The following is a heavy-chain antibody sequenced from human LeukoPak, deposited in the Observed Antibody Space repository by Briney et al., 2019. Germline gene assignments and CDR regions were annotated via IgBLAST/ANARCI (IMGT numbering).Heavy chain of an antibody. CDR2: IIPIFGTA. J-gene: IGHJ1*01. CDR3: ARGDHRKGYSYGFLGEYFQH. CDR1: GGTFSSYA. Sequence: GASVKVSCKASGGTFSSYAISWVRQAPGQGLECMGGIIPIFGTANYAQKFQGRVTITADESTSTAYMELSSLRSEDTAVYYCARGDHRKGYSYGFLGEYFQHWGQGTLVTVSS. V-gene: IGHV1-69*13. D-gene: IGHD5-18*01.